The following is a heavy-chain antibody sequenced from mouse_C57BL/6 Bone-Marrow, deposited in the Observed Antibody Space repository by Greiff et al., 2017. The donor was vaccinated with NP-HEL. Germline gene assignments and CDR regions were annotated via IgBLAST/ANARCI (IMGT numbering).Heavy chain of an antibody. Sequence: TLKESGPGILQPSQTLSLTCSFSGFSLSTFGMGVGWIRQPSGKGLEWLAHIWWDDDKYYNPALKSRLTISKDTSKNQVFLKIANVDTADTATYYCARSYYGSSPWFAYWGQGTLVTVSA. CDR3: ARSYYGSSPWFAY. J-gene: IGHJ3*01. CDR1: GFSLSTFGMG. CDR2: IWWDDDK. D-gene: IGHD1-1*01. V-gene: IGHV8-8*01.